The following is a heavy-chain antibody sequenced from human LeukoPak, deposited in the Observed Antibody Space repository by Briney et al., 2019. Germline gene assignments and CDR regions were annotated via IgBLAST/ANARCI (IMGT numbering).Heavy chain of an antibody. CDR3: ARDVTHSGSYFDY. Sequence: GGSLRLSCAASGFTVSSNYMSWVRQAPGKGLEWVSVIYGGGSTYYADSVKGRFTISRDNSKNTLYLQMNSLRAEDTAVYYCARDVTHSGSYFDYWGQGTLVTVSS. J-gene: IGHJ4*02. CDR1: GFTVSSNY. CDR2: IYGGGST. D-gene: IGHD1-26*01. V-gene: IGHV3-66*01.